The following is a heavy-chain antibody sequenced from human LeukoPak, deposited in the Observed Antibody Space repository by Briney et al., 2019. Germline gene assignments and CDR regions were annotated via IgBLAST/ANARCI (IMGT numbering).Heavy chain of an antibody. V-gene: IGHV4-59*08. CDR2: IYYSGST. CDR3: ARQYSGYLDWFDP. Sequence: SETLSLTCTVSGGSISSYYWSWIRQPPGKGLEWIGYIYYSGSTNYNPSLKSRVTISVDTSKNQCSLKLSSVTAADTAVYYCARQYSGYLDWFDPWGQGTLVTVSS. D-gene: IGHD5-12*01. CDR1: GGSISSYY. J-gene: IGHJ5*02.